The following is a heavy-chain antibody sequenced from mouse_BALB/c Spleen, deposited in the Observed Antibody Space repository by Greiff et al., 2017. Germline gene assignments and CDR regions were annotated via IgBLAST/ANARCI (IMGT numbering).Heavy chain of an antibody. Sequence: EVQLQESGGGLVKPGGSLKLSCAASGFAFSSYDMSWVRQTPEKRLEWVAYISSGGGSTYYPDTVKGRFTISRDNAKNTLYLQMSSLKSEDTAMYYCARGYYYGSSYLYYYAMDYWGQGTSVTVSS. CDR1: GFAFSSYD. CDR2: ISSGGGST. J-gene: IGHJ4*01. D-gene: IGHD1-1*01. V-gene: IGHV5-12-1*01. CDR3: ARGYYYGSSYLYYYAMDY.